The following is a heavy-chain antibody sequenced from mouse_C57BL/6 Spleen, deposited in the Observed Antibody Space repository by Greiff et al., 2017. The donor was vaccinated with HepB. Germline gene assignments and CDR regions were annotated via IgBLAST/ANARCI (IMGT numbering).Heavy chain of an antibody. V-gene: IGHV1-15*01. CDR3: TRLVGNYFYWYFYV. CDR2: IDPETGGT. CDR1: GYTFTDYE. J-gene: IGHJ1*03. D-gene: IGHD2-1*01. Sequence: QVQLQQSGAELVRPGASVTLSCKASGYTFTDYEMHWVKQTPVHGLEWIGAIDPETGGTAYNQKFKGKAILTADKSSSTAYMELRSLTSEYSAVYYCTRLVGNYFYWYFYVWGTCTTVTVT.